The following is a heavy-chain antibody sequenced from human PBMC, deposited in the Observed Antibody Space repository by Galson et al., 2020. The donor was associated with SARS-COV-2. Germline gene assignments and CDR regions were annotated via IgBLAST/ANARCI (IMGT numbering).Heavy chain of an antibody. Sequence: SETLSLTCTVSGGSISSGDYSWSWIRQPPGTGLEWIGYIYYSGSTYYNPSLKSRVTISVDTSKNQFSLKLSSVTAADTAVYYCAREGGDSSGYYPGGFDYWGQGTLVTVSS. D-gene: IGHD3-22*01. CDR2: IYYSGST. CDR1: GGSISSGDYS. J-gene: IGHJ4*02. CDR3: AREGGDSSGYYPGGFDY. V-gene: IGHV4-30-4*08.